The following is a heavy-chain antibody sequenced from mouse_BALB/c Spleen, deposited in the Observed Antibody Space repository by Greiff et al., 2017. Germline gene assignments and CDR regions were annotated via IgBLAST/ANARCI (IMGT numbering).Heavy chain of an antibody. CDR2: ISSGGGNT. D-gene: IGHD2-4*01. CDR3: ARGGYDYDEGWYFDV. CDR1: GFTFSSYT. J-gene: IGHJ1*01. V-gene: IGHV5-9*03. Sequence: EVKLVESGGGLVKPGGSLKLSCAASGFTFSSYTMSWVRQTPEKRLEWVATISSGGGNTYYPDSVKGRFTISRDNAKNNLYLQMSSLRSEDTALYYCARGGYDYDEGWYFDVWGAGTTVTVSS.